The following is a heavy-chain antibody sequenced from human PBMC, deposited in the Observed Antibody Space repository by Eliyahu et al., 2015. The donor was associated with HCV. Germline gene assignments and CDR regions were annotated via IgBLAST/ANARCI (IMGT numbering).Heavy chain of an antibody. CDR3: ARDFTYYDFWSGYNPGGMDV. J-gene: IGHJ6*02. V-gene: IGHV4-4*07. Sequence: QVQLQESGPGLVKPSETLSLTCTVSGGSISXSYWSWIRQPAGKGLEWIGRIYTSGSTNYXPSLKSRVTMSVDTSKNQFSLKLSSVTAADTAVYYCARDFTYYDFWSGYNPGGMDVWGQGTTVTVSS. CDR2: IYTSGST. CDR1: GGSISXSY. D-gene: IGHD3-3*01.